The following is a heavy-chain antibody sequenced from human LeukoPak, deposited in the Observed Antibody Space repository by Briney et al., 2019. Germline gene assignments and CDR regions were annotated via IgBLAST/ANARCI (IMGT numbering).Heavy chain of an antibody. J-gene: IGHJ4*02. Sequence: GGSLRLSCAASGFTFSSYSMNWVRQAPGKGLEWVSSISSSSSYIYYADSVKGRFTISRDNAKDSLYLQMNSLRAEDTAVYYCVRGYSYGYHVSKTYYFDYWGQGTLVTVSS. CDR1: GFTFSSYS. D-gene: IGHD5-18*01. CDR3: VRGYSYGYHVSKTYYFDY. V-gene: IGHV3-21*01. CDR2: ISSSSSYI.